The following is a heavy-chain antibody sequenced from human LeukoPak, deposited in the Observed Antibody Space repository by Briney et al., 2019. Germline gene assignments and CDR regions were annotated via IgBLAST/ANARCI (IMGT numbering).Heavy chain of an antibody. D-gene: IGHD3-10*01. Sequence: GSLRLSCAASGFTFSSYAMSRVRQAPGKGLEWVSATSGSGGSTYYADSVKGRFTISRDNSKNTLYLQMNSLRAEDTAVYSCAKMRYYYGSGSYYNTWGQGTLVTVSS. J-gene: IGHJ5*02. CDR2: TSGSGGST. CDR1: GFTFSSYA. V-gene: IGHV3-23*01. CDR3: AKMRYYYGSGSYYNT.